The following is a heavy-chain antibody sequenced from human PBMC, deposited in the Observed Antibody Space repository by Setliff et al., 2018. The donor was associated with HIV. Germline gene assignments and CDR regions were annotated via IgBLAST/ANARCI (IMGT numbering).Heavy chain of an antibody. CDR2: ISQTRGT. Sequence: SETLSLTCAVYGGSFSGDYWVWIRQSPGKGLEWIGDISQTRGTNYDPSLKSRVTISLDTSKNQLSLKLTSVSAADTAVYYCARGRLRTVTSLIKKRASYTWLDPWGQGTLVTVSS. J-gene: IGHJ5*02. D-gene: IGHD3-16*01. V-gene: IGHV4-34*01. CDR1: GGSFSGDY. CDR3: ARGRLRTVTSLIKKRASYTWLDP.